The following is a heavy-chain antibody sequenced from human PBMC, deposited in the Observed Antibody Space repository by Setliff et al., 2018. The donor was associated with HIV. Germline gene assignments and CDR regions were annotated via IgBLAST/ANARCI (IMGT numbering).Heavy chain of an antibody. CDR2: ISSSSSSI. CDR1: GFTVSSYS. J-gene: IGHJ4*02. Sequence: LRLSCAASGFTVSSYSMNWVRQAPGKGLEWLSYISSSSSSIYHADSVKGRFTISRDNTRSTLYLQMNRLRVEDTAVYYCVRGPQFRPHWGQGTLVTVSS. V-gene: IGHV3-48*04. CDR3: VRGPQFRPH.